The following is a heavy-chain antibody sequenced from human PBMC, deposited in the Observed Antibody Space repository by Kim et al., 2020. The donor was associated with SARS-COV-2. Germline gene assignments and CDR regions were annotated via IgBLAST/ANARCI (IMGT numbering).Heavy chain of an antibody. J-gene: IGHJ5*02. CDR3: ASSAYYDILPGHTEFDP. D-gene: IGHD3-9*01. Sequence: GGSLRLSCAASGFAFDDFAMHWVRQVPGKGLQWVSLISGDGGTTCYADSVKGRFTISRDNSNNSLYLQMNSLRTEDTALYYCASSAYYDILPGHTEFDPWGAGTLGTVSS. CDR2: ISGDGGTT. CDR1: GFAFDDFA. V-gene: IGHV3-43*02.